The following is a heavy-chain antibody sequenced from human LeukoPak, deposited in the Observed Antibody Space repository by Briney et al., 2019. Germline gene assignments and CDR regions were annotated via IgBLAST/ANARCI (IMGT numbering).Heavy chain of an antibody. J-gene: IGHJ3*02. Sequence: SETLSLTCTVSGGSINSGRYYWSWIRQPAGKGLEWIGRIYTSGSIHYNPSLKSRVTISLDTSKNQFSLKLNSVTAADTAGYYFAGGGGGVGVTTVDIWGQGTMVTVSS. V-gene: IGHV4-61*02. CDR3: AGGGGGVGVTTVDI. D-gene: IGHD1-26*01. CDR1: GGSINSGRYY. CDR2: IYTSGSI.